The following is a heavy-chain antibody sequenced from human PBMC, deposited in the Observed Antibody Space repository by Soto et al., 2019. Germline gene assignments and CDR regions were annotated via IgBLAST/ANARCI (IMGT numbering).Heavy chain of an antibody. V-gene: IGHV4-4*07. Sequence: SETLSLTCTVSGGPISGYYWNWIRQPAGEGLEWIGRIYATGSTTYNPSLKSRVVMSVDSSENQFSLKLTSVIAADTAVYYCARATYSRTWYIDYWGQGILVTVSS. CDR2: IYATGST. CDR1: GGPISGYY. CDR3: ARATYSRTWYIDY. D-gene: IGHD6-13*01. J-gene: IGHJ4*02.